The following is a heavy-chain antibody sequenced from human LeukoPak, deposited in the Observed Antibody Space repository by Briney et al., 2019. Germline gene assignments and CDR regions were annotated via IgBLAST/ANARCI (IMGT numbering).Heavy chain of an antibody. D-gene: IGHD3-10*01. CDR3: ARRDYYGSGSYWGAFDY. CDR2: VYPGDSDSDT. Sequence: GESLKISCKGSGYTFTNYWIGWVRQMPGKGLEWMGVVYPGDSDSDTKYSPSFQGQVTISADKSISTAYLRWSSLKASDTAIYYCARRDYYGSGSYWGAFDYWGQGTLVTVSS. J-gene: IGHJ4*02. CDR1: GYTFTNYW. V-gene: IGHV5-51*01.